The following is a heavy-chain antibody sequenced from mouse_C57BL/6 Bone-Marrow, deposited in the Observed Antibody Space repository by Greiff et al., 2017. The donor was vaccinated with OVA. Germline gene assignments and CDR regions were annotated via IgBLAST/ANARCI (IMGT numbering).Heavy chain of an antibody. D-gene: IGHD1-1*01. Sequence: EVKLVESGGGLVQPGGSLKLSCAASGFTFSDYYMYWVRQTPEKRLEWVAYISNGGGSTYYPDTVKGRFTISRDNAKNTLYLQMSRLKSEDTAMYYCARQGAVVALDYWGQGTTLTVSS. V-gene: IGHV5-12*01. J-gene: IGHJ2*01. CDR1: GFTFSDYY. CDR2: ISNGGGST. CDR3: ARQGAVVALDY.